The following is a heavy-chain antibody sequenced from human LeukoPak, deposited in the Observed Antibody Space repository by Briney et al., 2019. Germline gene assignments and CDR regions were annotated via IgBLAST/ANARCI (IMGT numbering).Heavy chain of an antibody. D-gene: IGHD4-17*01. CDR1: RFSFRSFD. CDR3: ARGDGDLPSGAVDY. V-gene: IGHV3-30*03. CDR2: SSYDGSNT. J-gene: IGHJ4*02. Sequence: GGSLRLSCAASRFSFRSFDMHWVRQAPGKGLEWLALSSYDGSNTYYTDSVKGRFTISRDNAKNSLYLQMNSLRAEDTAVYYCARGDGDLPSGAVDYWGQGTLVTVSS.